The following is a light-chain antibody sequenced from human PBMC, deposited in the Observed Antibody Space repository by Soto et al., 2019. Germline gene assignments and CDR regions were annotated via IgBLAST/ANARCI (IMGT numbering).Light chain of an antibody. Sequence: DIVLTQSPLSLPVTPGEPASISCRSTQSLLHSNGYNYLDRYLQKPGQSPQLLIYLGSNRASGVPDRFSGSGSGTDFTLKISRVEAEDVGVYYCMQALQTPWTFGQGTNLEIK. CDR1: QSLLHSNGYNY. CDR2: LGS. CDR3: MQALQTPWT. J-gene: IGKJ2*02. V-gene: IGKV2-28*01.